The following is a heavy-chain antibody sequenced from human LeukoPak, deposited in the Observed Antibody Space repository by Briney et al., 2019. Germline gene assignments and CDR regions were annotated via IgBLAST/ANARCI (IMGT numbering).Heavy chain of an antibody. CDR2: IYYSGST. Sequence: KPSETLSLTCTVSGGSISSSSYYWGWIRQPPGKGLEWIGSIYYSGSTYYNPSLKSRVTISVDTSKNQFSLKLSSVTAADTAVYYCARGVVVTATHSDYWGQGTLVTVSS. J-gene: IGHJ4*02. D-gene: IGHD2-21*02. CDR3: ARGVVVTATHSDY. CDR1: GGSISSSSYY. V-gene: IGHV4-39*01.